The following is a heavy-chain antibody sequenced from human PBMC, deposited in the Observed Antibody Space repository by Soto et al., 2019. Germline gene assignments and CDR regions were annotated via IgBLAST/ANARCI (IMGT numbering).Heavy chain of an antibody. D-gene: IGHD1-26*01. Sequence: GGSLRLSCAASGFTFSSYAMSWVRQAPGKGLEWVSTISGSGGGTYYADSVKGRFTISRDNSKNTLYLQMNSLRAEDTAVYYCAKVQSGTYDFDYWGQGALVTVSS. CDR3: AKVQSGTYDFDY. V-gene: IGHV3-23*01. CDR1: GFTFSSYA. CDR2: ISGSGGGT. J-gene: IGHJ4*02.